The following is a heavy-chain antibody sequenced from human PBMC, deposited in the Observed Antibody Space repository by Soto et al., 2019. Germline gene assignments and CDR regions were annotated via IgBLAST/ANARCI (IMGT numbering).Heavy chain of an antibody. V-gene: IGHV3-33*01. CDR3: ARGGDYEFDY. CDR1: GFTFSSYG. D-gene: IGHD4-17*01. CDR2: IWYDGSNK. J-gene: IGHJ4*02. Sequence: QVQLVESGGGVVQPGRSLRLSCAASGFTFSSYGIHWVRQAPGKGLEWVAVIWYDGSNKYYADSVKGRFTISRDNSKNTLYLQMNSLRAEDTAVYYCARGGDYEFDYWGQGTLVTVSS.